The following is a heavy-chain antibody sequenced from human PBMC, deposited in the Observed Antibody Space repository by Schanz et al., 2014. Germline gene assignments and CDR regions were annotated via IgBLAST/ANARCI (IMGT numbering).Heavy chain of an antibody. D-gene: IGHD5-12*01. Sequence: QVQLVQSGAEVKKPGASVKVSCKASGYTFISYFIHWVRQAPGQGLEWMGIINPTGGSTSYAQRFQGRVTVTRDTATSTGYMELSSLRSEDTAVYYCARAAYGGYTSTPLRYWGQGTLVTVSS. J-gene: IGHJ4*02. CDR1: GYTFISYF. V-gene: IGHV1-46*01. CDR2: INPTGGST. CDR3: ARAAYGGYTSTPLRY.